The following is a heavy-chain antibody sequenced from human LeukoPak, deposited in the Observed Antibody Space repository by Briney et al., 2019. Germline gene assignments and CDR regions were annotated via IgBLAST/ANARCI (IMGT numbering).Heavy chain of an antibody. CDR3: ARGFCVRENPGSCFDR. D-gene: IGHD3-10*02. CDR1: GGSISTGDYS. Sequence: SQTLSLTCAVSGGSISTGDYSWTWIRQPPGKGLEWFGNIYGTGHTFYNPSLKTRATMSVDRSKNQFSLRLTSVTAADTAVYYCARGFCVRENPGSCFDRWGQGTLVT. J-gene: IGHJ5*02. CDR2: IYGTGHT. V-gene: IGHV4-30-2*01.